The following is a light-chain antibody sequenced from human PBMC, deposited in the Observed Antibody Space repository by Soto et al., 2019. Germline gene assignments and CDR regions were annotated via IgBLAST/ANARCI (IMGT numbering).Light chain of an antibody. CDR3: QTWGTGIRV. CDR2: LNSDGSH. J-gene: IGLJ2*01. Sequence: LVLTQPPSASASLGASVRLTCTLSGGHSSRAIAWHQQQPEKGPRYLMKLNSDGSHSKGDGIPDRFSGSSSGAERYLTISSLQSEDEAGYYCQTWGTGIRVFGGGTKLTVL. CDR1: GGHSSRA. V-gene: IGLV4-69*01.